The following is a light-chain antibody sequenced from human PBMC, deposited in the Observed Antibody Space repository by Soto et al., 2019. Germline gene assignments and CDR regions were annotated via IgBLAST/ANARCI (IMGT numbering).Light chain of an antibody. J-gene: IGKJ1*01. CDR2: AES. V-gene: IGKV1-6*01. CDR3: LLDYAYFWA. CDR1: QGIRSA. Sequence: AIQLTQSPSSLSASVGDRVTITCRASQGIRSALGWYQQKPGKVPKLLIYAESTLQSGVPSRFSGSGFGTDFTLTINSLQPEDFATYYCLLDYAYFWAFGQGTKVEVK.